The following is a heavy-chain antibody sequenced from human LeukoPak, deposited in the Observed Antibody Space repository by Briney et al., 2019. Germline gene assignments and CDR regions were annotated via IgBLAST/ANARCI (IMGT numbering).Heavy chain of an antibody. CDR3: ARGGITLDY. CDR2: IYHSGST. D-gene: IGHD2/OR15-2a*01. J-gene: IGHJ4*02. V-gene: IGHV4-38-2*02. Sequence: SETLSLTCTVSGYSISSGYYWGWIRQPPGKGLEWIGSIYHSGSTYYNPSLKSRVTISVDTSKNQFSLKLSSVTAADTAVYYCARGGITLDYWGQGTLVTVSS. CDR1: GYSISSGYY.